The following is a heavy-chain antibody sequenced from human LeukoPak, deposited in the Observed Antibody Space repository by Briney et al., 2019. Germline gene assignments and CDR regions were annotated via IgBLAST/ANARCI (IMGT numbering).Heavy chain of an antibody. D-gene: IGHD5-12*01. Sequence: GRSLRLSCAASGFTFSSYAMHWVRQAPGKGLEWVAVISYDGSNKYYADSVKGRFTISRDNSKNTLYLQMNNLRAEDTAVYYCARDGGYENTYYFDYWGQGTLVTVSS. V-gene: IGHV3-30*04. J-gene: IGHJ4*02. CDR3: ARDGGYENTYYFDY. CDR1: GFTFSSYA. CDR2: ISYDGSNK.